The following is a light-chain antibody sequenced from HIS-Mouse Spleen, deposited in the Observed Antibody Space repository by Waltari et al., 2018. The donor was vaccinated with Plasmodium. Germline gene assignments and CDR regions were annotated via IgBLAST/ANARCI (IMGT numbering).Light chain of an antibody. Sequence: AIRMTQSPSSFSASTGDRVTLTCRASQGISSYLAWYQQKPGKAPKLLIYAASTLQSGVPSRFSGSGSGTDFTLTISCLQSEEFATYYCQQYYSYPPWTFGQGTKVEIK. V-gene: IGKV1-8*01. J-gene: IGKJ1*01. CDR1: QGISSY. CDR2: AAS. CDR3: QQYYSYPPWT.